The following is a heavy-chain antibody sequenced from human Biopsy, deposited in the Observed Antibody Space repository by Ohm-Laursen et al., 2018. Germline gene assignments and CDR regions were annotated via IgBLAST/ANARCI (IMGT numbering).Heavy chain of an antibody. CDR1: GFSFDNHV. Sequence: SLRLSYAAPGFSFDNHVMHWVRQAPGKGLEWVSGISWNSDSIGYADSVKGRFTISRDNAKNSLYLQMNSLRSEDTALYYCAKDRYPSSWHYYYGMDVWGQGTTVTVSS. V-gene: IGHV3-9*01. CDR2: ISWNSDSI. D-gene: IGHD6-13*01. J-gene: IGHJ6*02. CDR3: AKDRYPSSWHYYYGMDV.